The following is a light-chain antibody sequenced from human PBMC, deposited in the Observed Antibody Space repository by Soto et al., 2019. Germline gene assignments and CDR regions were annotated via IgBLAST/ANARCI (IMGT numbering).Light chain of an antibody. J-gene: IGLJ1*01. CDR3: NSYTTSSTHV. Sequence: QLVLTQPASVSGSPGQSITISCTGTSSDIGAYKYVSWFQQHPGKAPKLMIYDVSNRPSGVSNRFSGSKSGNTASLTISGLQAEDEADYYCNSYTTSSTHVFGTGTKLTVL. CDR2: DVS. V-gene: IGLV2-14*01. CDR1: SSDIGAYKY.